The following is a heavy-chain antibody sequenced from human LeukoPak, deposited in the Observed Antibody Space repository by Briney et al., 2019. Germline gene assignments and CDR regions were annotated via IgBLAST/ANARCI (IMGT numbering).Heavy chain of an antibody. Sequence: GGSLRLSCAASGFTFSSYWMHWVRQAPGKGLVWVSRINSDGSSTSYADSVKGRFTISRDNAKNTLYLQMNSLRAEDTAVYYCSRDQGLYYYDSSAFDYWGQGTLVTVSS. D-gene: IGHD3-22*01. V-gene: IGHV3-74*01. CDR2: INSDGSST. CDR1: GFTFSSYW. CDR3: SRDQGLYYYDSSAFDY. J-gene: IGHJ4*02.